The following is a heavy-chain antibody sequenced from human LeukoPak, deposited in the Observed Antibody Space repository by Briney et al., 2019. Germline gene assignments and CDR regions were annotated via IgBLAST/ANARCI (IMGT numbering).Heavy chain of an antibody. CDR1: GGSISSGDYY. Sequence: PSQTLSLTCTVSGGSISSGDYYWSWIRQPPGKGVEWIGYIYYSGSTYYNPSLKSRVTISVDTSKNQFSLKLSSVTAADTAVYYCASTIFGVVTYYYYYMDVWGKGTTVTVSS. J-gene: IGHJ6*03. D-gene: IGHD3-3*01. CDR3: ASTIFGVVTYYYYYMDV. V-gene: IGHV4-30-4*08. CDR2: IYYSGST.